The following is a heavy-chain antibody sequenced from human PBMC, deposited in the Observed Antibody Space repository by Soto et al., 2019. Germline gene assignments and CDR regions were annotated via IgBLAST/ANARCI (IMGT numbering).Heavy chain of an antibody. J-gene: IGHJ4*02. Sequence: QVQLQESGSGLVKPSQTLSLTCTVSGGSISSGGYYWSWIRQHPGKGLEWIGYIYYSGSTYYNYYNPSLKSRVTISVDTSKNQFSLKLSSVTAADTPVYYCARTPLLWGQGTLVTVSS. CDR3: ARTPLL. V-gene: IGHV4-31*03. D-gene: IGHD1-26*01. CDR2: IYYSGSTYYN. CDR1: GGSISSGGYY.